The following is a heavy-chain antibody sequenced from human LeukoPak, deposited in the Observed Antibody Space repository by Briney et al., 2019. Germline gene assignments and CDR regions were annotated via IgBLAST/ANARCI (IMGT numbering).Heavy chain of an antibody. Sequence: ASVKVSCKASGYTFTGYYMHWVRQAPGQGLEWMGWINPNSGGTNYAQKFQGRVTMTRDTSISTAYMELSRLRSDDTAVYYCARDPNCSGGSYYALPYFDYWGQGTLVTVSS. CDR3: ARDPNCSGGSYYALPYFDY. J-gene: IGHJ4*02. CDR1: GYTFTGYY. V-gene: IGHV1-2*02. D-gene: IGHD2-15*01. CDR2: INPNSGGT.